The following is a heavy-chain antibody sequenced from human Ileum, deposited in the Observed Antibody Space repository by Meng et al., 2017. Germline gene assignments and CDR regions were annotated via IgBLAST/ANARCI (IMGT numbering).Heavy chain of an antibody. D-gene: IGHD7-27*01. V-gene: IGHV3-49*03. CDR2: IRSKAYAETT. Sequence: GGSLRLSCTTSGFTFGDYAMSWFRQAPGKGLEWVGFIRSKAYAETTQYAASVSGRFTISRDDSKSIAYLQMNSLKTEDTAVYYCTREITGDKLGDYWGQGTLVTVSS. CDR1: GFTFGDYA. CDR3: TREITGDKLGDY. J-gene: IGHJ4*02.